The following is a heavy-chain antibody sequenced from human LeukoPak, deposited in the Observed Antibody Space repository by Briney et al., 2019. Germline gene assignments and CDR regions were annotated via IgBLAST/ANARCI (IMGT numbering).Heavy chain of an antibody. V-gene: IGHV4-30-4*08. CDR3: AREPSDCSSTSCYLNYFDY. J-gene: IGHJ4*02. CDR2: IYYSGST. Sequence: SETLSLTCTVSGGSISSGVYYWSWIRQPPGKGLEWIGYIYYSGSTYYNPSLKSQVTISVDTSKNQSSLKLSSATAADTTVYYCAREPSDCSSTSCYLNYFDYWGQGTLVTVSS. CDR1: GGSISSGVYY. D-gene: IGHD2-2*01.